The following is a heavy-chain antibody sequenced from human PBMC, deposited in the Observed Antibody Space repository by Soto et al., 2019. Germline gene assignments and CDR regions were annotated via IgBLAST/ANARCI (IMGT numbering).Heavy chain of an antibody. CDR1: GFTFSSYA. J-gene: IGHJ4*02. D-gene: IGHD2-8*01. CDR2: ISGSGGST. CDR3: AKPMVYAISYFDY. Sequence: GGSLRLSCTASGFTFSSYAMSWVRQAPGKGLEWVSGISGSGGSTYYADSVKGRFTISRDNLKNTLYLQMNSLRAEDTAVYYCAKPMVYAISYFDYWGQETLVTVSS. V-gene: IGHV3-23*01.